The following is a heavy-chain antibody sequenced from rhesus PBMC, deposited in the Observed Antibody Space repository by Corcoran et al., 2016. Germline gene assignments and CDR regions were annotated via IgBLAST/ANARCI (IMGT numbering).Heavy chain of an antibody. J-gene: IGHJ4*01. CDR1: GYSISSGYG. D-gene: IGHD6-25*01. CDR2: IGGSSGST. Sequence: QVQLQESGPGLVKPSETLSLTCAVSGYSISSGYGCSWSRQPPVKGLGWIGYIGGSSGSTNDNPSLKSRVTMSKDTYNDKCSLKLSSVTAADTDVYYCARARIAAAGGFDYWGQGVLVTVSS. V-gene: IGHV4-127*01. CDR3: ARARIAAAGGFDY.